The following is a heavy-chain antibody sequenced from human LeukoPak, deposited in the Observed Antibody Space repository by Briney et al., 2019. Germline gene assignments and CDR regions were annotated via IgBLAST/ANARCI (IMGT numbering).Heavy chain of an antibody. Sequence: PSETLSLTCTVSGGSISSYYWSWIRQPPGKGLEWIGYIYYSGSTYYNPSLRSRVTISVDTSKNQFSLKLSSVTAAYTAVYYCARSSEGRYYYDSSGFSYYYYYMDVWGKGTTVTISS. J-gene: IGHJ6*03. CDR2: IYYSGST. CDR1: GGSISSYY. CDR3: ARSSEGRYYYDSSGFSYYYYYMDV. D-gene: IGHD3-22*01. V-gene: IGHV4-59*01.